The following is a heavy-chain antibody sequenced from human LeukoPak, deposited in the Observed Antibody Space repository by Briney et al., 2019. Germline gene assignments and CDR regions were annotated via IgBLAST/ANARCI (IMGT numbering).Heavy chain of an antibody. D-gene: IGHD6-6*01. CDR3: ASLGSSPNWFDP. CDR1: GGSISSYY. J-gene: IGHJ5*02. CDR2: IYYSGST. V-gene: IGHV4-59*01. Sequence: PSETLSLTCTVSGGSISSYYWSWIRQPPGKGLEWIGYIYYSGSTNYNPSLKSRVTISVDTSKNQYSLKLSSVTAADTAVYYCASLGSSPNWFDPWGQGTLVTVSS.